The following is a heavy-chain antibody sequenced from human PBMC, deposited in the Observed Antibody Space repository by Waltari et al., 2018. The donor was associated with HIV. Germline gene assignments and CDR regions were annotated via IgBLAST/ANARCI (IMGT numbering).Heavy chain of an antibody. J-gene: IGHJ4*02. Sequence: QVQLVQSGAEVEKPGASMKDSCKASGYTYITYGIAWVRQAPIQGLDWVGSINAHNGKTIYAKKFQDRITITMDTSSKAAYLQPRSLRSDDTAIYYWARVVRDLVGATVDHWGPGTLVTVSS. CDR3: ARVVRDLVGATVDH. V-gene: IGHV1-18*01. CDR2: INAHNGKT. CDR1: GYTYITYG. D-gene: IGHD1-26*01.